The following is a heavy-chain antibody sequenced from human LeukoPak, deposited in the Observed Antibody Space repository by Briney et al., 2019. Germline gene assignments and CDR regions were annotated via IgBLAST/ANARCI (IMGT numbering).Heavy chain of an antibody. V-gene: IGHV3-23*01. CDR1: GFTFSSYA. Sequence: GGSLRLSCAASGFTFSSYAMSWVRQAPGKGLEWVSTISGSSGSTYYADSVKGRFTISRDNSTNTLCLHMNSLRAEDTAVYYCAKGGVRSTPLDYWGQGTLVTVSS. D-gene: IGHD3-10*01. CDR2: ISGSSGST. J-gene: IGHJ4*02. CDR3: AKGGVRSTPLDY.